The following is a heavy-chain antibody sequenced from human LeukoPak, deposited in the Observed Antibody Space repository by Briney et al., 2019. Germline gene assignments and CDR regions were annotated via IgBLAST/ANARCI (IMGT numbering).Heavy chain of an antibody. CDR1: GGSISSYY. V-gene: IGHV4-4*07. J-gene: IGHJ4*02. CDR2: IYTSGST. Sequence: SETLSLTCTVSGGSISSYYWSWIRQPAGKGLEWIGRIYTSGSTNYNPSLKSRVTMSVDTSKNQFSLKLSSVTAADTAVYYCARDPHYYGSGIFDYWGQGTLVTVSS. D-gene: IGHD3-10*01. CDR3: ARDPHYYGSGIFDY.